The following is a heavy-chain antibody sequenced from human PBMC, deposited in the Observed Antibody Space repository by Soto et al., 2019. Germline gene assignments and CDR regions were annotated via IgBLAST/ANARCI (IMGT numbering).Heavy chain of an antibody. CDR2: IYPSDSDT. D-gene: IGHD3-22*01. Sequence: EVQLVQSGAEVKKSGESLKISCKGSGYHFTNYWIGWVRQVPGKGLEWMGFIYPSDSDTRYSPSFQCQVTISADKSISTAYLQWSSLKASDTAMYYCARPIGALSTTDFTYWGQGTLVTVSS. CDR3: ARPIGALSTTDFTY. CDR1: GYHFTNYW. V-gene: IGHV5-51*01. J-gene: IGHJ4*02.